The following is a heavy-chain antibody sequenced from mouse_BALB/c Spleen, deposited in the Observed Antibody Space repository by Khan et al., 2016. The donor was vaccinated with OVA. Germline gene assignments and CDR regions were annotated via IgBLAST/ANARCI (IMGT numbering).Heavy chain of an antibody. CDR3: ARGYWYWDV. CDR1: GYTFTNYG. Sequence: QIQLVQSGPELKKPGETVKISCKASGYTFTNYGMNWVKQPPGKGLKWMGWINTYTGEPTYADDFKGRFAFSLETSASTAYLQINNLKNEDTATYFCARGYWYWDVWGAGTTVTVSS. CDR2: INTYTGEP. V-gene: IGHV9-3-1*01. J-gene: IGHJ1*01. D-gene: IGHD1-1*01.